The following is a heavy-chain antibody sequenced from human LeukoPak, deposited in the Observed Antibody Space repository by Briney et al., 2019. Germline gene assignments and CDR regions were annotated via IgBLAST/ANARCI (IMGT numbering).Heavy chain of an antibody. J-gene: IGHJ4*02. CDR3: ARVGGSYKFDY. CDR2: IYHSGST. V-gene: IGHV4-38-2*02. CDR1: GYSISSGYY. D-gene: IGHD1-26*01. Sequence: PSETLSLTCTVSGYSISSGYYWGWIRQPPGKGLEWIGSIYHSGSTYYNPSLKSRVTISVDTSKNQFSLKLSSVTAADTAVYYCARVGGSYKFDYWGQGTLVTVST.